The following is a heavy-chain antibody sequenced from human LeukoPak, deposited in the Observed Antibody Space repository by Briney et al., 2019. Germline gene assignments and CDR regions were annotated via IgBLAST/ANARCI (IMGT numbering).Heavy chain of an antibody. V-gene: IGHV3-74*01. J-gene: IGHJ4*02. CDR1: GFTFSSYW. D-gene: IGHD6-19*01. CDR3: AREGGYSSGWPFDY. Sequence: PGGSLRLSCAASGFTFSSYWMHWVRQAPGKGLVWVSRINSDGSSTSYADSVKGRFTISRDNAKNTLYLQMNSLRAGDTAVYYCAREGGYSSGWPFDYWGQGTLVTVSP. CDR2: INSDGSST.